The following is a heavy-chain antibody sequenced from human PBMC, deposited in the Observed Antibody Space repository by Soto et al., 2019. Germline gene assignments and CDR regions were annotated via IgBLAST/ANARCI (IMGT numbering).Heavy chain of an antibody. Sequence: QVQLVQSGAEVKNPGASVKVSCKASGYTFTSYGISWVRQAPGQGLEWMGWISAYNGNTNYAQKLQGRVTMTTDTSTSTAYMELRSLRSDDTAVYYCARDPSLYSSGVTVAYWGQGTLVTVSS. J-gene: IGHJ4*02. V-gene: IGHV1-18*01. CDR2: ISAYNGNT. D-gene: IGHD6-19*01. CDR3: ARDPSLYSSGVTVAY. CDR1: GYTFTSYG.